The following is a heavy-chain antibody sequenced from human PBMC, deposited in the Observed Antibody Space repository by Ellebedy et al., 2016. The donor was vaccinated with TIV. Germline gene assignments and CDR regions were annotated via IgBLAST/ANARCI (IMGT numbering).Heavy chain of an antibody. V-gene: IGHV3-21*01. J-gene: IGHJ3*02. CDR3: ASLAAYYYDSSGEGAFDI. D-gene: IGHD3-22*01. CDR2: ISSSSSYI. Sequence: GESLKISXAASGFTFSSYSMNWVRQAPGKGLEWVSSISSSSSYIYYADSVKGRFTISRDNAKNSLYLQMISLRAEDTAVYYCASLAAYYYDSSGEGAFDIWGQGTMVTVSS. CDR1: GFTFSSYS.